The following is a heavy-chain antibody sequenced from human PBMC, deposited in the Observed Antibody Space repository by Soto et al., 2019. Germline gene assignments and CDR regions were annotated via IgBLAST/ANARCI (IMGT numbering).Heavy chain of an antibody. CDR3: AKCPLLWSGYYTDYYYGMDV. V-gene: IGHV3-30*18. Sequence: QTGGSLRLSCAASGFTFSSYGMHWVRQAPGKGLEWVAVISYDGSNKYYADSVRGRFTISRDNSKNTLYLQMNSLRAEDTAVYYCAKCPLLWSGYYTDYYYGMDVWGQGTTVTVSS. D-gene: IGHD3-3*01. CDR1: GFTFSSYG. J-gene: IGHJ6*02. CDR2: ISYDGSNK.